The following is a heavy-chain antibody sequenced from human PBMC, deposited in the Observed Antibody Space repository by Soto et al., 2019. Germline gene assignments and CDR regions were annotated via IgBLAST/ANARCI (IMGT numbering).Heavy chain of an antibody. V-gene: IGHV4-34*01. J-gene: IGHJ6*02. D-gene: IGHD6-13*01. CDR2: INHSGST. CDR3: ARGQPVIGYYYYGMDV. Sequence: SETLSLTCAVYGGSFSGYYWSWIRQPPGKGLEWIGEINHSGSTNYNPSLKSRVTISVDTSKNQFSLKLSSVTAADTAVYYCARGQPVIGYYYYGMDVWGQGTTVNVSS. CDR1: GGSFSGYY.